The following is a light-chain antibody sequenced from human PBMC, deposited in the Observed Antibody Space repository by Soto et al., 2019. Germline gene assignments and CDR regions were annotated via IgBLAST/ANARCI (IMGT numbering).Light chain of an antibody. J-gene: IGKJ2*01. CDR2: VAS. V-gene: IGKV3-20*01. CDR3: QQYGTSLYT. Sequence: IVLTQSPGTLSLSPGERATLSCRASQSVSNTYLAWYQQKPGQAPRLLIYVASSRATGIPDRFSGSGSGTDFTLTISRLEPEDFAVYYCQQYGTSLYTFGQGTKLEIK. CDR1: QSVSNTY.